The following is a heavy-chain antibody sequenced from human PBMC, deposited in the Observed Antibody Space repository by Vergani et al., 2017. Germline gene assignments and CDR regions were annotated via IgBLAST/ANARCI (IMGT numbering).Heavy chain of an antibody. V-gene: IGHV3-21*01. D-gene: IGHD6-13*01. CDR3: ARDRIAAAGTFSFGMDV. CDR2: ISSSSSYI. J-gene: IGHJ6*02. Sequence: EVQLVESGGGLVKPGGSLRLSCAASGFTFSSYSMNWVRQAPGKGLEWVSSISSSSSYIYYADSVKGRFTISRDNAKNSLYLQMNSLRAEDTAVYYCARDRIAAAGTFSFGMDVWGQGTTVTVSS. CDR1: GFTFSSYS.